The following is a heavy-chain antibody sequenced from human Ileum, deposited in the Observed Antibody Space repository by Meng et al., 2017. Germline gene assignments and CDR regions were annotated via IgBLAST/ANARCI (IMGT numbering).Heavy chain of an antibody. Sequence: LPLRRSAQGLVHPPGTLPPPCTVSGGPIPTVNPDRPYWGWIRQTPGKGLEWIGNVFYNGKTHYNPSLGSRVTISVDTSKNQFSLKLHSVTAADTAIYYCARATGGWGTGRSDTWGQGTLVTVSS. V-gene: IGHV4-39*07. D-gene: IGHD1-1*01. CDR1: GGPIPTVNPDRPY. J-gene: IGHJ5*02. CDR2: VFYNGKT. CDR3: ARATGGWGTGRSDT.